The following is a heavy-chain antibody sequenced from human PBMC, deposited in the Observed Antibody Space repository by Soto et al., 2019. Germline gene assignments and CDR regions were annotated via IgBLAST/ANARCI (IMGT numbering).Heavy chain of an antibody. J-gene: IGHJ4*02. CDR2: INPNSGGT. CDR1: GSTIPGYY. D-gene: IGHD3-22*01. V-gene: IGHV1-2*02. CDR3: ARGYYYDSSGSQGPDY. Sequence: ALVKGSCQASGSTIPGYYMHLVRQATGQGLEWMGWINPNSGGTNYAQKFQGRVTMTRDTSISTAYMELSRLRSDDTAVYYCARGYYYDSSGSQGPDYWGQGTLV.